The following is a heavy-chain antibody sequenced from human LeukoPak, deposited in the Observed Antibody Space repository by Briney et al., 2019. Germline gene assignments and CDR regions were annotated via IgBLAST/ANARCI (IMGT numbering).Heavy chain of an antibody. D-gene: IGHD2-2*01. CDR1: GYTFTSYG. CDR2: ISAYNGNT. V-gene: IGHV1-18*01. CDR3: ARDPHIVVVPAASWVGYYYGMDV. Sequence: ASVKDSCKASGYTFTSYGISWVRQAPGQGLEWMGWISAYNGNTNYAQKLQGRVTMTTDTSTSTAYMELRSLRSDDTAVYYCARDPHIVVVPAASWVGYYYGMDVWGQGTTVTVSS. J-gene: IGHJ6*02.